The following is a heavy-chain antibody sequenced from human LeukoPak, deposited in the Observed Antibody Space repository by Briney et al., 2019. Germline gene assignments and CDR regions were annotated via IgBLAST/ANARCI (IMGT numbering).Heavy chain of an antibody. CDR2: IYTSGST. Sequence: SQTLSLTCTVSGGSIGSGSYYWSWIRQPAGKGLEWIGRIYTSGSTNYNPSLKSRVTISVDTSKNQFALKLSSVTAADTAVYYCAREDYYYMDVWGKGTTVTVSS. V-gene: IGHV4-61*02. CDR1: GGSIGSGSYY. CDR3: AREDYYYMDV. J-gene: IGHJ6*03.